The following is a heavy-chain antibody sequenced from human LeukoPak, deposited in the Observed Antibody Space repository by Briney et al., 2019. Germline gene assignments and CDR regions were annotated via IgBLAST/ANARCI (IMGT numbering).Heavy chain of an antibody. CDR1: GVSISDSTYY. Sequence: KASETLSLTCTVSGVSISDSTYYWGWIRQPAGKRLEWIVCIYISGNTNYNPSRKSQFTKTVDTSKNQLSLKLSSVTAADTAVYYCARARDRIAANWFDPWGQGTLVTVSS. CDR3: ARARDRIAANWFDP. V-gene: IGHV4-61*02. D-gene: IGHD6-13*01. J-gene: IGHJ5*02. CDR2: IYISGNT.